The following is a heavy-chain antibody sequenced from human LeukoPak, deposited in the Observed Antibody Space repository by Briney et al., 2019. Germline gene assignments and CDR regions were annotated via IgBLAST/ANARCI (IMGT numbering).Heavy chain of an antibody. D-gene: IGHD3-22*01. J-gene: IGHJ4*02. CDR3: ARVSSGYYKSHFDY. V-gene: IGHV5-51*01. CDR1: GYMFTTYR. CDR2: IYPGDSDT. Sequence: GESLKISCKTSGYMFTTYRIAWVRQMPGKGLEWMGIIYPGDSDTRYSPSFQGQVTISADKSISTAYLQWSSLKASDTAMYYCARVSSGYYKSHFDYWGQGTLVTVSS.